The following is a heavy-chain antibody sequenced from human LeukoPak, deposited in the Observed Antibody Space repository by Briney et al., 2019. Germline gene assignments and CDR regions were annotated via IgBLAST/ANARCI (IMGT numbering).Heavy chain of an antibody. J-gene: IGHJ4*02. CDR2: ISYSGST. D-gene: IGHD2-15*01. Sequence: PSETLSLTCTVSGGSISSSSYFWGWIRQPPAKGLEWIGSISYSGSTYYNPSLKSRVTISVGTSKNQFSLKLNSVTAADTAVYYCARSVNIVVEYFFDYWGQGTLVTVSS. V-gene: IGHV4-39*01. CDR3: ARSVNIVVEYFFDY. CDR1: GGSISSSSYF.